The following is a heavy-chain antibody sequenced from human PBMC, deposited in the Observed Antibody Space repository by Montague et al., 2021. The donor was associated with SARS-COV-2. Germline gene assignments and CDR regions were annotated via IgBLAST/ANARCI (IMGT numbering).Heavy chain of an antibody. V-gene: IGHV4-4*02. Sequence: SETLSLTCAVSGASISSSNWWSWVRQPPGKGLEWIEEIFHSGNTNYNPSRKSRVTISIDKSKNQFSLKLRSVTAADTAIYFCAGSSIAGGQHWFDPWGQGSLVTVSS. CDR1: GASISSSNW. D-gene: IGHD6-6*01. CDR2: IFHSGNT. J-gene: IGHJ5*02. CDR3: AGSSIAGGQHWFDP.